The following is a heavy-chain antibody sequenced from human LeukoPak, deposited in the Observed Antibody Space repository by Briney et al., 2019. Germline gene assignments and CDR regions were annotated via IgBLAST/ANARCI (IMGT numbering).Heavy chain of an antibody. CDR1: GFTFDTYE. CDR3: ARLRGGRWLVPAFDI. D-gene: IGHD6-19*01. CDR2: ISSSSSYI. Sequence: PGGSLRLSCTASGFTFDTYEMNWVRQAPGKGLEWVSSISSSSSYIYYADSVKGRFTISRDNAKNSLYLQMNSLRAEDTAVYYCARLRGGRWLVPAFDIWGQGTMVTVSS. V-gene: IGHV3-21*01. J-gene: IGHJ3*02.